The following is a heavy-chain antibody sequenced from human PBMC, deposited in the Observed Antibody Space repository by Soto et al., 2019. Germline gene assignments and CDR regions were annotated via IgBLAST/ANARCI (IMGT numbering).Heavy chain of an antibody. CDR1: GGSISSYY. Sequence: SETLSLTCTVSGGSISSYYWSWIRQPSGKGLEWIGYIYYSGSTNYNPSLKSRVTISVDTSKNQFSLKLSSVTAADTTVYYCARDKLPIDYWGQGTLVTVSS. J-gene: IGHJ4*02. V-gene: IGHV4-59*01. D-gene: IGHD3-10*01. CDR2: IYYSGST. CDR3: ARDKLPIDY.